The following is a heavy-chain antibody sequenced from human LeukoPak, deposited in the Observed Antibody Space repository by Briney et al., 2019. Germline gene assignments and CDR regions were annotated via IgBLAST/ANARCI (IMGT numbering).Heavy chain of an antibody. D-gene: IGHD1-26*01. CDR2: INHNGNVN. CDR3: AKPEPSWELRVSPTGIYFDY. J-gene: IGHJ4*02. CDR1: GFTFSSYW. Sequence: PGGSLRPSCAASGFTFSSYWMNWARQAPGKGLEWVASINHNGNVNYYVDSVKGRFTISRDNAKNTLYLQMNSLRAEDTAVYYCAKPEPSWELRVSPTGIYFDYWGQGTLVTVSS. V-gene: IGHV3-7*03.